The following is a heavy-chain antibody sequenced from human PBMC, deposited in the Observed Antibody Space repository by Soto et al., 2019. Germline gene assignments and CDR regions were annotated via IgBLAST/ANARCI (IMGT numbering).Heavy chain of an antibody. CDR2: IYYSGST. J-gene: IGHJ4*02. V-gene: IGHV4-59*01. CDR1: GGSIDLYY. CDR3: ARDLVTGYFDS. D-gene: IGHD3-9*01. Sequence: SETLSLTCSVSGGSIDLYYWSWIRQSPGKRLEWIGHIYYSGSTKYSPSLKSRVTISIEASRKQFSLKLRSVTAADTAVYYCARDLVTGYFDSWGQGTLVTVSS.